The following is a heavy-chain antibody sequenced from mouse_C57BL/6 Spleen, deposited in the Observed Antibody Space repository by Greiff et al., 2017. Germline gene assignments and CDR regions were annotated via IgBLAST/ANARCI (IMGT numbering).Heavy chain of an antibody. J-gene: IGHJ4*01. CDR3: ARLYGSSYGYYYAMDY. Sequence: VQLQQSGPELVKPGASVKISCKASGYTFTDYYMNWVKQSHGKSLEWIGDINPNNGGTSYNQKFKGKATLTVDKSSSTAYMELRSLTSEDSAVYYCARLYGSSYGYYYAMDYWGQGTSVTVSS. CDR1: GYTFTDYY. CDR2: INPNNGGT. V-gene: IGHV1-26*01. D-gene: IGHD1-1*01.